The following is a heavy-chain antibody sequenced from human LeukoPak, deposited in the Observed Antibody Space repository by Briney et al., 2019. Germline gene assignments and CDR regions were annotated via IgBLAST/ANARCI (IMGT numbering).Heavy chain of an antibody. CDR3: ASYPWPYCSGGSCYSGPWEPFDY. D-gene: IGHD2-15*01. CDR2: ISWNSGSI. J-gene: IGHJ4*02. Sequence: GGSLRLSCAASGFTFDDYAMHWVRQAPGKGLEWVSGISWNSGSIGYADSVKGRFTISRDNAKNSLYLQMNSLRSEDTAVYYCASYPWPYCSGGSCYSGPWEPFDYWGQGTLVTVSS. CDR1: GFTFDDYA. V-gene: IGHV3-9*01.